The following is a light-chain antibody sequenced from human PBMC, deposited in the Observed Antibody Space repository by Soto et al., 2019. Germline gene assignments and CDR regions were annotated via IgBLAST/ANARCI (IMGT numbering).Light chain of an antibody. CDR2: WAS. J-gene: IGKJ3*01. Sequence: DIVMTQSPDSLAVSLGERATINCKSSQSVLYSSNNKNCLAWYQQKPGQPPKLLIYWASTRESGVPDRFSGSGSGPDFTLTIRSLQAEDVAVSYCQQYYSTPFTLGPGTKVDIK. CDR1: QSVLYSSNNKNC. CDR3: QQYYSTPFT. V-gene: IGKV4-1*01.